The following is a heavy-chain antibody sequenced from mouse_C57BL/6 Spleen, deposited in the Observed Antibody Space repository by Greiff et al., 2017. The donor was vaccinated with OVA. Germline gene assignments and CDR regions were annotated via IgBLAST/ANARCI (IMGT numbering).Heavy chain of an antibody. CDR3: ARERYYDYDVGAMDY. V-gene: IGHV1-80*01. D-gene: IGHD2-4*01. CDR1: GYAFSSYW. J-gene: IGHJ4*01. CDR2: IYPGDGDT. Sequence: QVQLQQSGAELVKPGASVKISCKASGYAFSSYWMNWVKQRPGKGLEWIGQIYPGDGDTNYNGKFKGKATLTADKSSSTAYMQLSSLTSEDSAVYFCARERYYDYDVGAMDYWGQGTSVTVSS.